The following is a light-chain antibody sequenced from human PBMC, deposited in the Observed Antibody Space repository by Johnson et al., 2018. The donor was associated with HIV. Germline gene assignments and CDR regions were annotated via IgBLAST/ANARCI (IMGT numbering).Light chain of an antibody. CDR3: GTWDSSRSGV. Sequence: QSVLTQPPSVSAAPGQKVTISCSGSSSNIGNNYVSWYQQLPGTAPKLLIYDNNKRPSGIPDRFSGSKSGTSATLGITGLQTGEEADYYCGTWDSSRSGVFGTGTKVTVL. J-gene: IGLJ1*01. CDR1: SSNIGNNY. V-gene: IGLV1-51*01. CDR2: DNN.